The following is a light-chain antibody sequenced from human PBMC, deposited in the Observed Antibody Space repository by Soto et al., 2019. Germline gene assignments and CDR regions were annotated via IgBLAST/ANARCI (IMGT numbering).Light chain of an antibody. V-gene: IGKV1-12*01. CDR3: QQANTFPPFT. CDR1: QDISRW. J-gene: IGKJ3*01. CDR2: GAS. Sequence: DIQMTQSPSSVSASVGDRVIITCRASQDISRWLAWYQQKPGKAPKLLIFGASTLQSGVPSRFSGRGSGTGFTLTISSLQPEDFATYYCQQANTFPPFTFGPGTKVDIK.